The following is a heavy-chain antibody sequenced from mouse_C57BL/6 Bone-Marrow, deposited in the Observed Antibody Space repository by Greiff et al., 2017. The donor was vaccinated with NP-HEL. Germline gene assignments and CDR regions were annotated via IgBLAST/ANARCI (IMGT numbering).Heavy chain of an antibody. CDR3: TGNDYEPPGFAY. CDR1: GFTFSNYW. J-gene: IGHJ3*01. V-gene: IGHV6-3*01. D-gene: IGHD2-4*01. CDR2: IRLKSDNYAT. Sequence: EVKLVESGGGLVQPGGSMKLSCVASGFTFSNYWMNWVRQSPEKGLEWVAQIRLKSDNYATHYAESVKGRFTISRDDSKSSVYLQINNLRAEDTGIYYCTGNDYEPPGFAYWGQGTLVTVSA.